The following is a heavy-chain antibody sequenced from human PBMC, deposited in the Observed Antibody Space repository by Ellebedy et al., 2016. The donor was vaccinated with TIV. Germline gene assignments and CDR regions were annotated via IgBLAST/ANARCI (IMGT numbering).Heavy chain of an antibody. V-gene: IGHV3-11*04. D-gene: IGHD3-16*02. J-gene: IGHJ4*02. CDR3: ARVKGNYVWGSYRPHPNSCDY. Sequence: GESLKISCAASGFTFSDYYMSWIRQAPGKGLQWVSYISSSGTTIYYADSVKGRFTISRDNAKNSLFLQMNSLRDEDTAVHYCARVKGNYVWGSYRPHPNSCDYWGQGTLVTVSS. CDR1: GFTFSDYY. CDR2: ISSSGTTI.